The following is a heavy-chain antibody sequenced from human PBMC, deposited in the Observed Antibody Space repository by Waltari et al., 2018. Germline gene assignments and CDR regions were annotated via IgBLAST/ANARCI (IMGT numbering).Heavy chain of an antibody. CDR2: MGTDGSAK. D-gene: IGHD1-26*01. Sequence: EVQLVESGGGLVQPGGSLRLYCGASGFTFRSYWMSWVRQVQGKGLEWVSNMGTDGSAKYYGDSVRGRFTVSRDNAQDSMYLHVNSLRAEDTAIYYCSINDAWSFRVWGQGTLVTVSS. CDR3: SINDAWSFRV. V-gene: IGHV3-7*03. CDR1: GFTFRSYW. J-gene: IGHJ1*01.